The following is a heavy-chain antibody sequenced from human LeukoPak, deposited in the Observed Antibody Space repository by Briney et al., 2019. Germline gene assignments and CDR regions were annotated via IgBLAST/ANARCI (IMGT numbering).Heavy chain of an antibody. D-gene: IGHD3-16*02. CDR2: IYHSGST. Sequence: SETLSLTCAVSGVSISSSNWWHWVRQPPGKGLEWIGEIYHSGSTNYNPSLKSRVTISVDTSKNQISPKLSSVTAADTSVYYCARRTFGGVIKYWGQGTLVTVSS. V-gene: IGHV4-4*02. CDR1: GVSISSSNW. CDR3: ARRTFGGVIKY. J-gene: IGHJ4*02.